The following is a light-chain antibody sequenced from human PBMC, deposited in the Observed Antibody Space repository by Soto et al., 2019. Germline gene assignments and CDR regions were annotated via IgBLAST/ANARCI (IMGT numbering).Light chain of an antibody. CDR2: CAS. Sequence: EIVMTQSPATLSVSPGERATLSCRASQSVSSNLAWYQQKPGQAPRLLIYCASTRATGIPARFSGSGSGTEFTLTISSLQSEDFAVYYCQQYNNPRLTFGQGTKVEIK. J-gene: IGKJ1*01. CDR1: QSVSSN. CDR3: QQYNNPRLT. V-gene: IGKV3-15*01.